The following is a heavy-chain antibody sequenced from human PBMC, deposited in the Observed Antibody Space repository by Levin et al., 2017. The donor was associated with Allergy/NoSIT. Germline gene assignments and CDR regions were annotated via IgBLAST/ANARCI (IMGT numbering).Heavy chain of an antibody. CDR3: ARGGIPTYYYDSRPRGWFDP. CDR1: GGSFSGYY. J-gene: IGHJ5*02. V-gene: IGHV4-34*01. CDR2: INHSGST. D-gene: IGHD3-22*01. Sequence: GSLRLSCAVYGGSFSGYYWSWIRQPPGKGLEWIGEINHSGSTNYNPSLKSRVTISVDTSKNQFSLKLSSVTAADTAVYYCARGGIPTYYYDSRPRGWFDPWGQGTLVTVSS.